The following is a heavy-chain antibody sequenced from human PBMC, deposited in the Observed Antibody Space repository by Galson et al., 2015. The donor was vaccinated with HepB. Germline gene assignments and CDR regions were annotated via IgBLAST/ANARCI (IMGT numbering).Heavy chain of an antibody. Sequence: SLRLSCAASGFTFSNYGMYWVRQAPGKGLVWVASISYDGSDKYYADSMQGRFIISRDSSKNTVFLQMNSLRAEDSAVYCCARDEAKAVIGTYYFDYWGQGTLVTVSS. CDR3: ARDEAKAVIGTYYFDY. V-gene: IGHV3-30*03. D-gene: IGHD6-19*01. CDR1: GFTFSNYG. CDR2: ISYDGSDK. J-gene: IGHJ4*02.